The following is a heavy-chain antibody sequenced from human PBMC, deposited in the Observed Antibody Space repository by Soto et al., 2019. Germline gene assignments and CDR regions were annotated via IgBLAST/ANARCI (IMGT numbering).Heavy chain of an antibody. CDR1: GFTFSSYA. CDR2: ISGSGGST. D-gene: IGHD2-15*01. CDR3: AKDYCSGGSCYSAFDI. Sequence: GGSLRLSCAASGFTFSSYAMSWVRQAPGKGLEWVSAISGSGGSTYYADSVKGRFTISRDNPKNTLYLQMNSLRAEDTAVYYCAKDYCSGGSCYSAFDIWGQGTMVTVSS. J-gene: IGHJ3*02. V-gene: IGHV3-23*01.